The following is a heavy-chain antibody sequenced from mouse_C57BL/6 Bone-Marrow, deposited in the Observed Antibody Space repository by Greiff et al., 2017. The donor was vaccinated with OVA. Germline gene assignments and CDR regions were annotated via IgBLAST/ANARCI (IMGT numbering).Heavy chain of an antibody. J-gene: IGHJ2*01. V-gene: IGHV1-69*01. CDR3: ARFSSGYGY. D-gene: IGHD3-2*02. Sequence: QVQLQQSGAELVMPGASVKLSCKASGYTFTSYWMHWVKQRPGQGLEWIGEIDPSDSYTNYNQKFKGKSTLTVDKSSSTAYMQLSSLTSEDSAVYYCARFSSGYGYWGQGTTLTVSS. CDR1: GYTFTSYW. CDR2: IDPSDSYT.